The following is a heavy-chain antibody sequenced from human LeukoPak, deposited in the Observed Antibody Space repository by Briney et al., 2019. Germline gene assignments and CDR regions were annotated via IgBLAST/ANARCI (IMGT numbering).Heavy chain of an antibody. CDR2: ISPYNGNT. J-gene: IGHJ4*02. Sequence: ASVKVSCKASRYTFTSYGISWVRQAPGQELEWMGWISPYNGNTNYAQKLQGRVTMTTDTSTSTAYMELRSLRSDDTAVYYCARGHSGSYPSTFDYWGQGTLVIVSS. V-gene: IGHV1-18*01. CDR1: RYTFTSYG. CDR3: ARGHSGSYPSTFDY. D-gene: IGHD1-26*01.